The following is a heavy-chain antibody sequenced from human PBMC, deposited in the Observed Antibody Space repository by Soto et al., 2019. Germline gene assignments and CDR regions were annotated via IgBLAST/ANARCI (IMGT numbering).Heavy chain of an antibody. Sequence: ASVKVSCKASGYTFTSYAMHWVRQAPGQRLEWMGWINAGNGNTKYSQKFQGRVTITRDTSASTAYMELSSLRSEDTAVYYCARDLTSYYGSGSYYERGYYYYMDVWGKGTTVTVSS. CDR2: INAGNGNT. CDR3: ARDLTSYYGSGSYYERGYYYYMDV. D-gene: IGHD3-10*01. J-gene: IGHJ6*03. CDR1: GYTFTSYA. V-gene: IGHV1-3*01.